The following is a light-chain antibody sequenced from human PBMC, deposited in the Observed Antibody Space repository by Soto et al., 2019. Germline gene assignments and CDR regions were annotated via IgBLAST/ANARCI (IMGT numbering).Light chain of an antibody. Sequence: EIILTQSPATLSLSPGDRATLSCRASQSVSHYLAWYQQKPGQAPRLLIYHVSNRATGIPARFSGSGSGTAFTLTISSLEPEDFAVYFCQQRSEWPLCTFGQGTKLEIK. J-gene: IGKJ2*02. V-gene: IGKV3-11*01. CDR1: QSVSHY. CDR3: QQRSEWPLCT. CDR2: HVS.